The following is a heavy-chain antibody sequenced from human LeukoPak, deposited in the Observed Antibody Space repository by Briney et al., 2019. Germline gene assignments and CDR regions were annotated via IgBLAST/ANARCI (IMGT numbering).Heavy chain of an antibody. CDR2: ISYDGGHQ. CDR3: AKDLPQTPPNRAAAAIWSYYYGMDV. V-gene: IGHV3-30*18. J-gene: IGHJ6*02. D-gene: IGHD6-13*01. Sequence: PGKSLRLSCAASGFTFDSYGMHWVRQAPGRGLEWVAVISYDGGHQYYADSVKGRFTISRDNSKNTLYLQMNSLRTEDRAVYYCAKDLPQTPPNRAAAAIWSYYYGMDVWGQGTTVTVSS. CDR1: GFTFDSYG.